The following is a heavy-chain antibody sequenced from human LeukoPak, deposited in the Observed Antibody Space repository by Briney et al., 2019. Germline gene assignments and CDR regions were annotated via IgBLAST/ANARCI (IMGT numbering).Heavy chain of an antibody. CDR3: ARENPSYDFWSGYYSNWFDP. Sequence: GGSLRLSCAASGFTFSSYGMHWVRQAPGKGLEWVSYISSSGSTIYYADSVKGRFTISRDNAKNSLYLQMNSLRAEDTAVYYCARENPSYDFWSGYYSNWFDPWGQGTLVTVSS. D-gene: IGHD3-3*01. V-gene: IGHV3-48*04. CDR1: GFTFSSYG. CDR2: ISSSGSTI. J-gene: IGHJ5*02.